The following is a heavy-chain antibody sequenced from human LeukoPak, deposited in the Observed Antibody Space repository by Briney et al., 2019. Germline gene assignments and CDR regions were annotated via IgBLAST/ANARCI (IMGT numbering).Heavy chain of an antibody. CDR3: ARSPFNLYFDF. CDR1: GDSLSDTNNY. D-gene: IGHD2-15*01. CDR2: IYYSGTT. V-gene: IGHV4-39*07. Sequence: PSETLSLTCTVSGDSLSDTNNYWGWVRQPPGKGLEGIGSIYYSGTTIYNPSLKSRVTVSVDTSKNQYFLRLTSVTAADTAVYFCARSPFNLYFDFWGQGTLVPVSS. J-gene: IGHJ4*02.